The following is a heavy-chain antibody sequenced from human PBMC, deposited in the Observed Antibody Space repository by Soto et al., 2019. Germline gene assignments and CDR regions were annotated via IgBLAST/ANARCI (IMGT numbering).Heavy chain of an antibody. D-gene: IGHD2-8*01. CDR1: GWSFSGYY. CDR2: INHSGST. V-gene: IGHV4-34*01. Sequence: QVQLQQWGAGLLKPSETLSLTCAVYGWSFSGYYWSWIRQPPGKGLEWIGEINHSGSTNYNPSLKSRVTISVDTSKYQFSLKLSSVPAADTAVYYCARVWHIVLRPRTRYYYGMDVWGQGPTVTLSS. CDR3: ARVWHIVLRPRTRYYYGMDV. J-gene: IGHJ6*02.